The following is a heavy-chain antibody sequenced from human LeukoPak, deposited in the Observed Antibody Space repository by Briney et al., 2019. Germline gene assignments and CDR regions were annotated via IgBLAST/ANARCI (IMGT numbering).Heavy chain of an antibody. D-gene: IGHD6-13*01. CDR3: ARTGYSSSWYVPLFDY. V-gene: IGHV4-39*01. Sequence: SETLSLTCTVSGGSISSSSYYWGWIRQHPGKGLEWIGSIYYSGSTYYNPSLKSRVTISVDTYKNQFSLKLSSVTAADTAVYYCARTGYSSSWYVPLFDYWGQGTLVTVSS. J-gene: IGHJ4*02. CDR1: GGSISSSSYY. CDR2: IYYSGST.